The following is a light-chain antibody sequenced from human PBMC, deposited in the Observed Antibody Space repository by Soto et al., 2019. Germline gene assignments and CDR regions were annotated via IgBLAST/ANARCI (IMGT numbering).Light chain of an antibody. Sequence: QSALTQPASVSGSPGQSITISCTGTTSDVGRYNYVSWHQQHPGKAPKLLIFDVSNRPSGVSDRFSGSKSGNTASLTISGLQAEDEADYYCNSYTTGTTWVFGGGT. CDR2: DVS. V-gene: IGLV2-14*01. CDR3: NSYTTGTTWV. CDR1: TSDVGRYNY. J-gene: IGLJ3*02.